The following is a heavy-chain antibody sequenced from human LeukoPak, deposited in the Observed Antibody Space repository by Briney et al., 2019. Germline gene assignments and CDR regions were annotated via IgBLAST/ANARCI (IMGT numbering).Heavy chain of an antibody. CDR2: ISASGIGT. CDR3: ANLRGSGSSYFDS. Sequence: GGSLRLSCAASGFTFSTYVMSWVRQAPGKWLEWVSTISASGIGTYYADSVKGRFTVSRDNSKNTLYLQMNSLRAEDTAVYFCANLRGSGSSYFDSWGQGTLVTVSS. CDR1: GFTFSTYV. V-gene: IGHV3-23*01. D-gene: IGHD3-10*01. J-gene: IGHJ4*02.